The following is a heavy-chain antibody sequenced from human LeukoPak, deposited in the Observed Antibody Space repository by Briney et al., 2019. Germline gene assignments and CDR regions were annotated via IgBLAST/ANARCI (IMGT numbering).Heavy chain of an antibody. Sequence: SETLSLTCTVSGGSISSYYWSWIRQPPGKGLEWIGYIYYSGSTNYNPSLKSRVTISVDTSKNQFSLKLSPVTAADTAVYYCASAPLSSSSYYYSYMDVWGKGPRSPSP. V-gene: IGHV4-59*08. CDR1: GGSISSYY. CDR3: ASAPLSSSSYYYSYMDV. J-gene: IGHJ6*03. CDR2: IYYSGST. D-gene: IGHD6-6*01.